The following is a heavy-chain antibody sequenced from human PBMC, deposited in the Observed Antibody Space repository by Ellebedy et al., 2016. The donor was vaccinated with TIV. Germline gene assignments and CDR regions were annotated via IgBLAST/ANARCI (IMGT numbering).Heavy chain of an antibody. CDR2: IYHSGSI. J-gene: IGHJ6*02. CDR1: GDSISSGDYH. V-gene: IGHV4-30-4*01. CDR3: VRGCSVSCYYYWALDV. Sequence: SETLSLTCTVSGDSISSGDYHWSWIRQSPGKGLEWIGYIYHSGSIDYNPSLKSRVTISPDTSKNQFSLRLSSVTATDSGVYYCVRGCSVSCYYYWALDVWGQGTTDIVSS. D-gene: IGHD2-15*01.